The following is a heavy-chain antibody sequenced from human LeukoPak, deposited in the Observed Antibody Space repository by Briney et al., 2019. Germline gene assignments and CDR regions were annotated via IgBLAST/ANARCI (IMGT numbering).Heavy chain of an antibody. J-gene: IGHJ6*02. CDR3: ARVRRDGYGYYYGMDV. Sequence: GGSLRLSCAASGFTFSSYDMHWVRQATGKGLEWVSAIGTAGDTYYPGSVTGRFTISRENAKNSWYLQMNSLRAGDTAVYYCARVRRDGYGYYYGMDVWGQGTTVTVSS. D-gene: IGHD5-24*01. CDR2: IGTAGDT. V-gene: IGHV3-13*01. CDR1: GFTFSSYD.